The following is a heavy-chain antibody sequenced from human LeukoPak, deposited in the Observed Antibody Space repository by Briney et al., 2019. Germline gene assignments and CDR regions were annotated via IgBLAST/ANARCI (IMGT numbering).Heavy chain of an antibody. D-gene: IGHD5-18*01. CDR2: IYYSGST. CDR3: ASQGRYGYSDY. Sequence: SETLSLTCTVSGGSISSYYWSWIRQPPGKGLEWIGYIYYSGSTNYNPSLKSRVTISVDTSKNQFSLKLSSVTAADTAVYYCASQGRYGYSDYWGQGTLVTVSS. CDR1: GGSISSYY. J-gene: IGHJ4*02. V-gene: IGHV4-59*08.